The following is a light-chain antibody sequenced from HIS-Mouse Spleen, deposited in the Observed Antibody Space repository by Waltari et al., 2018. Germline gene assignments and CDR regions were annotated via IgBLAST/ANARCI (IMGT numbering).Light chain of an antibody. CDR1: SSHVGSSNL. Sequence: QSALTQPASVSGSPGQSITIPCTGTSSHVGSSNLVSWYQPHPGKAPKLMIYDGSTRPSGVSNRFSGSKSGNTASLTISGLQAEDEADYYCCSYAGSSTWVFGGGTKLTVL. V-gene: IGLV2-23*01. CDR2: DGS. CDR3: CSYAGSSTWV. J-gene: IGLJ3*02.